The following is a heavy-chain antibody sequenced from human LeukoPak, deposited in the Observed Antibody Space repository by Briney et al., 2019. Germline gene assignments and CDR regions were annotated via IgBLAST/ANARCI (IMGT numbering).Heavy chain of an antibody. CDR1: GGSISNYY. J-gene: IGHJ5*02. CDR2: VHARVTT. CDR3: TRGGVPGAGNWFDP. D-gene: IGHD1-26*01. Sequence: SETLSLTCTVSGGSISNYYWNWIRQPAGNGLERIGRVHARVTTKYNPSLNSRVTMSLDTSRNQFSLKLYSVTAADTAVYYCTRGGVPGAGNWFDPWSQGTLVTVSS. V-gene: IGHV4-4*07.